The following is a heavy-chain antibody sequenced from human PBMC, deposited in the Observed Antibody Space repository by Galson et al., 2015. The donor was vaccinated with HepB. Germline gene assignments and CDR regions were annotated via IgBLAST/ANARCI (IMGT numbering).Heavy chain of an antibody. CDR3: ARIQAAAAMVTN. CDR2: FYHSGST. J-gene: IGHJ4*02. CDR1: GYSIISDY. V-gene: IGHV4-59*01. D-gene: IGHD2-2*01. Sequence: SETLSLTCAVSGYSIISDYWTWIRQPPGKGLEWIAYFYHSGSTYSNPSLESRVSISLDTSKNQFSLKLSSVTAADTAVYYCARIQAAAAMVTNWGQGTLDTVSS.